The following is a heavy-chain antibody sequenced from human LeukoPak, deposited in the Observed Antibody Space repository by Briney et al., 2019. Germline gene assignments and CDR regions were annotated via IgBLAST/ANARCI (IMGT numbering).Heavy chain of an antibody. Sequence: ASVKVSCKASGYTFTGYYMHWVRQAPGQGLEWMGRINPNSGGTNYAQKFQSRVTMTRDTSISTAYMELSRLRSDDTAVYYCARTGVYYYYGMDVWGQGTTVTVSS. D-gene: IGHD7-27*01. V-gene: IGHV1-2*06. CDR2: INPNSGGT. J-gene: IGHJ6*02. CDR1: GYTFTGYY. CDR3: ARTGVYYYYGMDV.